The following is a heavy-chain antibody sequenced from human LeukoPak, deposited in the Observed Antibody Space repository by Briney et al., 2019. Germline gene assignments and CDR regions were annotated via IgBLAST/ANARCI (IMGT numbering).Heavy chain of an antibody. J-gene: IGHJ4*02. Sequence: SETLSLPCTVSGGSISSSSYYWGWIRQPPGKGLECIGSIYYSGSTYYNPSLKSRVTISVDTSKNQFSLKLSSVTAADTAVYYCARDGYSGNDGLWGQGTLVTVSS. D-gene: IGHD5-12*01. CDR2: IYYSGST. CDR3: ARDGYSGNDGL. CDR1: GGSISSSSYY. V-gene: IGHV4-39*07.